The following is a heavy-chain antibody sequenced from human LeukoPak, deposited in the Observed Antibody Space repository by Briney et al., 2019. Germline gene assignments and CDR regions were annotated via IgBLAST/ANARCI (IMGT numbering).Heavy chain of an antibody. CDR2: IYPGDSDT. CDR3: ARQMDSSGYYAFDI. D-gene: IGHD3-22*01. Sequence: GESLKISCKASGYRFSSYWIGWVRQMPGKGLECMALIYPGDSDTRYSPSFQGQVTISADKSISTAYLQWSSLKASDTSMYYCARQMDSSGYYAFDIWGQGTMVTVSS. V-gene: IGHV5-51*01. J-gene: IGHJ3*02. CDR1: GYRFSSYW.